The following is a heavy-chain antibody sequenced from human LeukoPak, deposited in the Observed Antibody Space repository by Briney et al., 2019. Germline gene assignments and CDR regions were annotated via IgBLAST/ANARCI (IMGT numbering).Heavy chain of an antibody. CDR3: ARDRNIVVVVAAMDV. V-gene: IGHV3-23*01. D-gene: IGHD2-15*01. CDR1: GFTFSSQT. J-gene: IGHJ6*02. CDR2: ISGSGGST. Sequence: GGSLRLSCAASGFTFSSQTMSWVRQAPGKGLEWVSAISGSGGSTYYADSVKGRFTISRDNAKNSLYLQMNSLRAEDTAVYYCARDRNIVVVVAAMDVWGQGTTVTVSS.